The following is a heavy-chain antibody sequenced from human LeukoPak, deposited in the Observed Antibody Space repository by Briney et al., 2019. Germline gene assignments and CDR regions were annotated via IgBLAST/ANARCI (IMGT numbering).Heavy chain of an antibody. D-gene: IGHD2-8*01. CDR3: TKLARAPRDFDY. CDR1: GFTFSSHW. CDR2: INQDGSDK. Sequence: PGGSLRLSCAVSGFTFSSHWMSWVRQAPGKGLEWVANINQDGSDKNYVDSVKGRFTISRDNAKNSLYLQMNSLKIEDTAVYYCTKLARAPRDFDYWGQGTLVTVSS. V-gene: IGHV3-7*03. J-gene: IGHJ4*01.